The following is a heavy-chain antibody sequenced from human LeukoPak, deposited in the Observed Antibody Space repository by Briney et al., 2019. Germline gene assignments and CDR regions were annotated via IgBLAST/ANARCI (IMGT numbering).Heavy chain of an antibody. Sequence: IPSETLSLTCAVYGGSLSGYYWSWIRQPPGKGLEWIGEINHNGSTNYNPSLKSRVTISVDTSKNQFSLKLSSVTAADTAVYSCARGLRGTTVTTAFDYWGQGTLVTASS. J-gene: IGHJ4*02. CDR2: INHNGST. D-gene: IGHD4-17*01. CDR3: ARGLRGTTVTTAFDY. CDR1: GGSLSGYY. V-gene: IGHV4-34*01.